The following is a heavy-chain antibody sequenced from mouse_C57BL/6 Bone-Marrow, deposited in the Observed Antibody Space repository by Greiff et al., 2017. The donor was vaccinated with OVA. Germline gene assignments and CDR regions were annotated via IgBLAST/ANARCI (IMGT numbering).Heavy chain of an antibody. V-gene: IGHV2-2*01. J-gene: IGHJ3*01. CDR2: IWSGGST. D-gene: IGHD2-2*01. Sequence: VQLQQSGPGLVQPSQSLSITCTVSGFSLTSYGVHWVRQSPGKGLEWLGVIWSGGSTDYNAAFISRRSISKDNSKSQVFFKMNSLQADDTAIYDCARMSMVTTSFAYWGQGTLVTVAA. CDR3: ARMSMVTTSFAY. CDR1: GFSLTSYG.